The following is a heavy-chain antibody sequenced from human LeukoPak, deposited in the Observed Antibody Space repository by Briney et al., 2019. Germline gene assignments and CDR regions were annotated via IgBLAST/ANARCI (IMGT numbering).Heavy chain of an antibody. CDR2: INWNGGSI. Sequence: GGSLRLSCAASGFTFSDYYMSWIRQAPGKGLEWVSGINWNGGSIGYADSVKGRFTISRDSAKNSLYLQMNSLRPEDTALYYCAKTKTYDTSGYIDYWGQGTLVTVSS. V-gene: IGHV3-20*04. J-gene: IGHJ4*02. CDR3: AKTKTYDTSGYIDY. CDR1: GFTFSDYY. D-gene: IGHD3-22*01.